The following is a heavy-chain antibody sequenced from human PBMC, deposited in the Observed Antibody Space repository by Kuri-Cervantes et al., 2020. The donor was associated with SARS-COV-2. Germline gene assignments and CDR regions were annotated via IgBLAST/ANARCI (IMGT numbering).Heavy chain of an antibody. V-gene: IGHV3-74*01. D-gene: IGHD1-1*01. J-gene: IGHJ4*02. CDR3: VRDGDHWNFDY. CDR2: INPDGSYT. Sequence: GESLVTYCAAFGFTFRGHWIHWVRQAPGKGLVLVSRINPDGSYTNNADSVKGRFTLSRDDAKNMLFLQMNSLRAEDTAVYYCVRDGDHWNFDYWGQGTLVTVSS. CDR1: GFTFRGHW.